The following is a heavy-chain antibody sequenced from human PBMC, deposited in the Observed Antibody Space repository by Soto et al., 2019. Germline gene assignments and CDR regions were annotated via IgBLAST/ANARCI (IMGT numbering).Heavy chain of an antibody. Sequence: SQTLSLTCVISGDSVSSNSAAWNWIRQSPSRGLEWLGRTYYRSKWYNDYAVSVKSRITINPDTSKNQFSLQLNSVTPEDTAVYYCARVKEEGGNAEPGDAFDIWGQGTMV. CDR2: TYYRSKWYN. CDR1: GDSVSSNSAA. V-gene: IGHV6-1*01. D-gene: IGHD4-4*01. CDR3: ARVKEEGGNAEPGDAFDI. J-gene: IGHJ3*02.